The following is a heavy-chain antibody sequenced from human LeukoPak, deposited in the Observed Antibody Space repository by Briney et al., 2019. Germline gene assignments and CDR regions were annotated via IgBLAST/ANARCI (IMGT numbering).Heavy chain of an antibody. CDR3: ARECMAAAGFSYYYYYGMDV. Sequence: SETLSLTCAVYGGSFSGYYWSWIRQPPGKGLEWIGEINHSGSTNYNPSLKSRVTISVDTSKNQFSLKLSSVTAADTAVYYCARECMAAAGFSYYYYYGMDVWGQGTTVTVSS. CDR1: GGSFSGYY. CDR2: INHSGST. J-gene: IGHJ6*02. V-gene: IGHV4-34*01. D-gene: IGHD6-13*01.